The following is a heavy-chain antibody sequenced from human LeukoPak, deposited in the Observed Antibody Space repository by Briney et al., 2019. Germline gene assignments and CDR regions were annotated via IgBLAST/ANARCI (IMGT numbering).Heavy chain of an antibody. CDR1: GYSFTSYW. Sequence: GESLKISCKGSGYSFTSYWIGWVRQMPGKGLEWIGLIYPGDSETRYSPSFEGQVTMSVDKSISTAYLQWSSLKASDTAIYYCARQRDGDYGYWGQGTLVTVSS. CDR3: ARQRDGDYGY. V-gene: IGHV5-51*01. J-gene: IGHJ4*02. CDR2: IYPGDSET. D-gene: IGHD4-17*01.